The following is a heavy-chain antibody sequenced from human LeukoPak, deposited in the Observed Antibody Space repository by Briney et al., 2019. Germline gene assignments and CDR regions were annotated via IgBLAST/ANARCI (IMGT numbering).Heavy chain of an antibody. Sequence: GGSLRLSCAASGFTFSTYGMHWVRQAPGKGLQWVAFIRDNGSTKYYADSVKGRFTISRDNSKNTVYLQMNSLRAEDTAVYYCAREPFWSGYYSNLHFDYWGQGTLVTVSS. CDR1: GFTFSTYG. D-gene: IGHD3-3*01. CDR2: IRDNGSTK. V-gene: IGHV3-30*02. CDR3: AREPFWSGYYSNLHFDY. J-gene: IGHJ4*02.